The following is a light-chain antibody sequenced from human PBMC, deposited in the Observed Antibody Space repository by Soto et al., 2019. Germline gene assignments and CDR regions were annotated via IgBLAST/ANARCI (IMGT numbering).Light chain of an antibody. CDR3: SSYTSSSTYV. J-gene: IGLJ1*01. CDR2: DVS. V-gene: IGLV2-14*01. Sequence: QFVLTQPASVSGSPGQSIAISCTGTSSDVGGYNYVSWYQQHPGKAPKLMVYDVSNRPSGVSNRFSGSKSGNTASLTISGLQAEDEADYYCSSYTSSSTYVFGTGTKLTVL. CDR1: SSDVGGYNY.